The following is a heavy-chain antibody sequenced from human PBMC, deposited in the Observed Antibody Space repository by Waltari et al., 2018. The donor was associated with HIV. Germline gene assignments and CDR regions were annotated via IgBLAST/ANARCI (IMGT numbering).Heavy chain of an antibody. CDR3: ARDSRGTSWSLNWFDP. V-gene: IGHV3-21*02. Sequence: EVQLVDSGGGLVKPGGSLRLACAASGFTFSDYSMNWVRQSPGKGLGGVSSISSSGSFIYYADSVKGRFTSSRDNAQNSMYLQVNNLRADDSAMYYCARDSRGTSWSLNWFDPWGQGTLVTVSS. CDR1: GFTFSDYS. CDR2: ISSSGSFI. J-gene: IGHJ5*02. D-gene: IGHD6-13*01.